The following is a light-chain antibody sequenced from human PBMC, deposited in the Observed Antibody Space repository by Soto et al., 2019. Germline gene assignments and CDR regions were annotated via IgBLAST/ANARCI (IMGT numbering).Light chain of an antibody. J-gene: IGKJ4*01. CDR2: AAS. CDR1: QSISSY. CDR3: QQSYSTPVT. V-gene: IGKV1-39*01. Sequence: DIQMTQSPSSLSASVGDRVTITCRASQSISSYLNWYQQKPGKAPKLLIYAASSLQSGVPSRFSGSGSGTDFTLIISSLQPEDFATYYCQQSYSTPVTFGGGTKVEIK.